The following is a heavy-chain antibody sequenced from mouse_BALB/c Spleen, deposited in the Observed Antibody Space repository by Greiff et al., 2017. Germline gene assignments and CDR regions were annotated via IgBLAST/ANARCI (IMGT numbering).Heavy chain of an antibody. D-gene: IGHD1-1*01. J-gene: IGHJ4*01. Sequence: EVQVVESGGGLVKPGGSLKLSCAASGFTFSSYAMSWVRQSPEKRLEWVAEISSGGSYTYYPDTVTGRFTISRDNAKNTLYLEMSSLRSEDTAMYYCAILLRPSYAMDYWGQGTSVTVSS. CDR1: GFTFSSYA. V-gene: IGHV5-9-4*01. CDR3: AILLRPSYAMDY. CDR2: ISSGGSYT.